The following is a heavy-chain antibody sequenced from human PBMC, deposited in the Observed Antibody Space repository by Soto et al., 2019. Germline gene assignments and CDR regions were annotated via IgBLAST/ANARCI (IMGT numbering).Heavy chain of an antibody. J-gene: IGHJ5*02. Sequence: EVQLVESGGGLVQPGGSLRLSCAASGCSITNTWMHWVRQAPGKGLVWVGRVKSKADGGTADYAAPVKGRFTVSRDDSKNTQYLQMISLKMEDTAVYYCNSYPDFWGGHTDLWGQGTLVNVSS. CDR2: VKSKADGGTA. D-gene: IGHD3-3*01. CDR3: NSYPDFWGGHTDL. V-gene: IGHV3-15*07. CDR1: GCSITNTW.